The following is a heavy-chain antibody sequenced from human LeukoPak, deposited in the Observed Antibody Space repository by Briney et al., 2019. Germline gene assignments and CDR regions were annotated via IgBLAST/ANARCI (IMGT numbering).Heavy chain of an antibody. D-gene: IGHD3-9*01. V-gene: IGHV3-21*01. Sequence: GGSLRLSCAASGFTFSSYSMNWVRQAPGKGLEWVSSISSSSSYIYYADSVKGRFTISRDNAKNSLYLQMNSLRAEDTAVYYCARDFRDLRYFDWLSPSVYWGQGTLVTVSS. CDR2: ISSSSSYI. CDR1: GFTFSSYS. CDR3: ARDFRDLRYFDWLSPSVY. J-gene: IGHJ4*02.